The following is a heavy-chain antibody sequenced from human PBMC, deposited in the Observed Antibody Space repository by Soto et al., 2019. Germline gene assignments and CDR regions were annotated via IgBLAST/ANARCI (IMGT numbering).Heavy chain of an antibody. J-gene: IGHJ4*02. Sequence: EVQLVESGGGLVQPGGSLRLSCAASGFSLSDYWMHWVRQAPGEGLVWLSRITRDGSSTNDADSVKGRFTISRDNAKNTLYLQVNSLRGEDTAVYYCARGANGYYYFDYWGQGTLVTVSS. CDR3: ARGANGYYYFDY. CDR2: ITRDGSST. CDR1: GFSLSDYW. V-gene: IGHV3-74*01. D-gene: IGHD5-18*01.